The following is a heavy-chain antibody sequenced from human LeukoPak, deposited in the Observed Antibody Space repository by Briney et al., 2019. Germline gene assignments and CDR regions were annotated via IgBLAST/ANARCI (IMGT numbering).Heavy chain of an antibody. CDR1: GYTFTSYG. J-gene: IGHJ4*02. Sequence: GASVKVSCKASGYTFTSYGISWARQATGQGLEWMGWMNPNSGNTGYAQKFQGRVTITRNTSISTAYMELSSLRSEDTAVYYCARDSYKAFDYWGQGTLVTVSS. D-gene: IGHD1-14*01. V-gene: IGHV1-8*01. CDR3: ARDSYKAFDY. CDR2: MNPNSGNT.